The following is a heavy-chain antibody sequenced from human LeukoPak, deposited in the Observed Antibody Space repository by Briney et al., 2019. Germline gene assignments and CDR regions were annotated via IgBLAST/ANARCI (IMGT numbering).Heavy chain of an antibody. V-gene: IGHV4-61*01. CDR2: IYYTET. Sequence: SETLSLTCTVSGGSISSGNYYWGWIRQSPGKGLEWIGYIYYTETSYNPSLKSRVTISADTSKNQFSLKLYSVTAADTAVYYCATRKLGNDYWGQGTLVTVSS. D-gene: IGHD7-27*01. CDR1: GGSISSGNYY. CDR3: ATRKLGNDY. J-gene: IGHJ4*02.